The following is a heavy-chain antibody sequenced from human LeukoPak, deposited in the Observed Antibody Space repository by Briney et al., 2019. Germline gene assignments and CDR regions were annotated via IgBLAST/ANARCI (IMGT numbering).Heavy chain of an antibody. V-gene: IGHV3-7*01. Sequence: GGSLTLSCVASGFTFSNYWMSWVRQAPGKGLEWVANIQKDGSEKHYVASVEGRFTISRDNAENSLFLQLNSLRVGDAAVYYCVRLWDSSGFFGYWGQGALVTVSS. CDR1: GFTFSNYW. CDR3: VRLWDSSGFFGY. D-gene: IGHD3-22*01. CDR2: IQKDGSEK. J-gene: IGHJ4*02.